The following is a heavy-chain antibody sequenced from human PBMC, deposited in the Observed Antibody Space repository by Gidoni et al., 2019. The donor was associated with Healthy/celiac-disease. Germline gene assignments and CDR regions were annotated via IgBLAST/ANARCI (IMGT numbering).Heavy chain of an antibody. CDR3: ARLYDSSGYLSWFDP. J-gene: IGHJ5*02. CDR1: GGPISGYY. CDR2: IYYSGST. V-gene: IGHV4-59*08. Sequence: QVQLQESGPGLVKPSETLSLTCTVSGGPISGYYWNWIRQPPGKGLEWIGYIYYSGSTKYNPSLKSRVTMSVDTSKNQFSLQLNSVTAADTAVYYCARLYDSSGYLSWFDPWGQGTLVTVSS. D-gene: IGHD3-22*01.